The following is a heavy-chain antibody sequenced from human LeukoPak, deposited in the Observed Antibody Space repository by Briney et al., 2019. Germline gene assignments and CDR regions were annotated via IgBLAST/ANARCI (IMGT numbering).Heavy chain of an antibody. CDR3: ARESGYCSSTSCFLPQGPIDP. CDR1: GYTFTSYA. CDR2: INAGNGNT. D-gene: IGHD2-2*01. J-gene: IGHJ5*02. V-gene: IGHV1-3*01. Sequence: AASVKVSCKASGYTFTSYAMHWVRQAPGQRLEWMGWINAGNGNTKYSQKFQGRVTITRDTSASTAYMELSSLRSEDTAVYYCARESGYCSSTSCFLPQGPIDPWGQGTLVTVSS.